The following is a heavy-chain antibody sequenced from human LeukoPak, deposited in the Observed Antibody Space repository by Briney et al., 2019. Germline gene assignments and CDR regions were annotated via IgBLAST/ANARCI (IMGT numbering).Heavy chain of an antibody. Sequence: PGGSLRLSCAASGFTFSDYYMSWIRQAPGKGLEWVAVISYDGSNKYYADSVKGRFTISRDNSKNTLYLQMNSLRAEDTAVYYCAKDRAGYSYGRGGDGGYWGQGTLVTVSS. J-gene: IGHJ4*02. CDR3: AKDRAGYSYGRGGDGGY. CDR1: GFTFSDYY. V-gene: IGHV3-30*18. CDR2: ISYDGSNK. D-gene: IGHD5-18*01.